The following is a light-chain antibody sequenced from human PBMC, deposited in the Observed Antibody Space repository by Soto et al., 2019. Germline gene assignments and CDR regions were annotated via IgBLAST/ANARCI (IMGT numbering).Light chain of an antibody. V-gene: IGKV3-15*01. CDR1: QSVSNN. J-gene: IGKJ5*01. CDR2: GSS. Sequence: EIVMTQSPATLSVSPGERATLSCRASQSVSNNLAWYQQKPGQAPRLLLYGSSTRATGIPARFGGSGSGTEFTLTISSLQSEDFAVYYCQQYNNWPLTFGQGTRLEIK. CDR3: QQYNNWPLT.